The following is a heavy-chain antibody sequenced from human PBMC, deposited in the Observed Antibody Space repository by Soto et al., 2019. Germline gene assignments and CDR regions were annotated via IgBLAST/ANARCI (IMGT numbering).Heavy chain of an antibody. J-gene: IGHJ4*02. CDR3: ATIGDYYDSSGYYYGDY. CDR1: GYTFTSYA. CDR2: INAGNGNT. Sequence: ASVKVSCKASGYTFTSYAMHWVRQAPGQRLEWMGWINAGNGNTKYSQKFQGRVTITRDTSASTAYMELSSLRSEDTAVYHCATIGDYYDSSGYYYGDYWGQGTLVTVSS. V-gene: IGHV1-3*01. D-gene: IGHD3-22*01.